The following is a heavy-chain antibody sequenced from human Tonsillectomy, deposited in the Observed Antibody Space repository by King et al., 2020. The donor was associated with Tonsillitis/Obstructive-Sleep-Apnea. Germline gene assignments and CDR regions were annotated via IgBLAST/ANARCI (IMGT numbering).Heavy chain of an antibody. CDR2: IWYDGSNK. CDR3: AKDGEDYRKSDYYYYGMDV. Sequence: HVQLVESGGGVVQPGRSLRLSCAASGFTFSSYGMHWVRQAPGKGLEWVAVIWYDGSNKYYADSVKGRFTISRDNSKNTLYLQMNSLRAEDTAVYYCAKDGEDYRKSDYYYYGMDVWGKGTTVTVSS. J-gene: IGHJ6*04. V-gene: IGHV3-33*06. D-gene: IGHD4-11*01. CDR1: GFTFSSYG.